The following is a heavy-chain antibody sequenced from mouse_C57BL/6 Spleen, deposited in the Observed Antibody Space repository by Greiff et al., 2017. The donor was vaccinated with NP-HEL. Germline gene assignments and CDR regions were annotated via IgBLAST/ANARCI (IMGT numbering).Heavy chain of an antibody. V-gene: IGHV6-3*01. Sequence: GGSMTLSCVASGFTFSNYWMNWVRQSPEKGLEWVAQIRLKSDNYVTHYAESVKGWFTISRDDSKSSVYLQMNNLSAEDTGIYSCTGIYYYGSGHGYFDVWGTGTTVTVAS. CDR1: GFTFSNYW. CDR2: IRLKSDNYVT. J-gene: IGHJ1*03. D-gene: IGHD1-1*01. CDR3: TGIYYYGSGHGYFDV.